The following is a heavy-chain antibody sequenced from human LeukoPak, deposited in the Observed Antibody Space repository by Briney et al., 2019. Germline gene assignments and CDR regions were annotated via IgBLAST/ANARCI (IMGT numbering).Heavy chain of an antibody. V-gene: IGHV7-4-1*02. CDR2: INTNTGNP. J-gene: IGHJ4*02. Sequence: ASVKVSCKASGYTFTSYAMNWVRQAPGQGLEWMGWINTNTGNPTYAQGFTGRFVFSLDTSVSTAYLQISSLKAEDTAVYYCAREGSYSSSSRGLDYWGQGTLSPSPQ. CDR1: GYTFTSYA. CDR3: AREGSYSSSSRGLDY. D-gene: IGHD6-6*01.